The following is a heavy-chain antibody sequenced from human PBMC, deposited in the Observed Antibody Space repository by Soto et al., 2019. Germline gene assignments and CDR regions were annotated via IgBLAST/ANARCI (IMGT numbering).Heavy chain of an antibody. CDR1: GGSISSSSYY. CDR2: IYYSGST. V-gene: IGHV4-39*01. D-gene: IGHD3-10*01. Sequence: QLQLQESGPGLVKPSETLSLTCTVSGGSISSSSYYWGWIRQPPGKGLEWIGSIYYSGSTYYNPSLKSRVTISVDTSKNQFSLKLSSVTAADTAVYYCASYGSGSYYTTSFGYWGQGTLVTVSS. J-gene: IGHJ4*02. CDR3: ASYGSGSYYTTSFGY.